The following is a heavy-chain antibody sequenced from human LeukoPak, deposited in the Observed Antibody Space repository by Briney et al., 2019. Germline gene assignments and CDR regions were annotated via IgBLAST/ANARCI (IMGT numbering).Heavy chain of an antibody. D-gene: IGHD2-21*01. J-gene: IGHJ4*02. CDR2: ISYDGSNK. V-gene: IGHV3-30-3*01. CDR3: ARGVIPWGYFDY. Sequence: GGSLRLSCAASGFTFSSYAMHWVRQAPGKGLEWVAVISYDGSNKYYAESVKGRFTISRDNSKNTLYLQMNSLRAEDTAVYYCARGVIPWGYFDYWGQGTLVTVSS. CDR1: GFTFSSYA.